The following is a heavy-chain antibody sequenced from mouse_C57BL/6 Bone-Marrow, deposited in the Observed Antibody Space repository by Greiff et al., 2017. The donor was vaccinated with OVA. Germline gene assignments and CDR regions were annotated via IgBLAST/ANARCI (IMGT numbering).Heavy chain of an antibody. Sequence: EVQGVESGAELVRPGASVKLSCTASGFNIKDDYMHWVKQRPEQGLEWIGWIDPENGDTEYASKFQGKATITADTSSNTAYLQLSSLTSEDTAVYYCTPIYYYGRGYFDVWGTGTTVTVSS. CDR3: TPIYYYGRGYFDV. CDR1: GFNIKDDY. V-gene: IGHV14-4*01. J-gene: IGHJ1*03. D-gene: IGHD1-1*01. CDR2: IDPENGDT.